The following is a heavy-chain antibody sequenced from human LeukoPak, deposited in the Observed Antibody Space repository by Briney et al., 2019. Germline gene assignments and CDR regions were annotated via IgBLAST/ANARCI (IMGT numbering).Heavy chain of an antibody. J-gene: IGHJ4*02. CDR2: ISYGGNNK. Sequence: PGGSLRLSCAASGFTFSSYAMHWVRQAPGKGLDWVAVISYGGNNKYYADSVKGRFTISRDNSKNTLYLQMNSLSAEDTAVYYCARPTPSFSSGWYNPYFDYWGQGTLVTVSS. CDR1: GFTFSSYA. CDR3: ARPTPSFSSGWYNPYFDY. V-gene: IGHV3-30*04. D-gene: IGHD6-19*01.